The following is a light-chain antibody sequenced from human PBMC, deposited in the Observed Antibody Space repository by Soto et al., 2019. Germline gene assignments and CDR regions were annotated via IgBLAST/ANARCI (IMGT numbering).Light chain of an antibody. V-gene: IGKV1-5*01. CDR1: QDISRW. CDR3: QQYGSSLIT. CDR2: GAS. Sequence: DIQMTQSPPTLPASAGDRVTITCRASQDISRWLAWYQQKPGKAPELLIYGASSRATGIPDRFSGSGSGTDFTLTISRLEPEDFAVYYCQQYGSSLITFGQGTRLEIK. J-gene: IGKJ5*01.